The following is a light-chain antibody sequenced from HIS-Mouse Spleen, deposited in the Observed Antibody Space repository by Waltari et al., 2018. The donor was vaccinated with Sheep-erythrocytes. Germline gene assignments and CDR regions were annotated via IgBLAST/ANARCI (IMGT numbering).Light chain of an antibody. CDR1: SSAVGSYNL. Sequence: QSALTQPAYVSGSPGQSITISCTGTSSAVGSYNLVSWYQQHPGKATKLMIYEGSKRPSGVSNRFSGSKSGNTASLTISGLQAEDEADYYCCSYAGSSTPWVFGGGTKLTVL. V-gene: IGLV2-23*01. J-gene: IGLJ3*02. CDR2: EGS. CDR3: CSYAGSSTPWV.